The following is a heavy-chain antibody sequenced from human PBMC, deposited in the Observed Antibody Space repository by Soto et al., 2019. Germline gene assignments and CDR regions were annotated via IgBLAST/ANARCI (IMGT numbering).Heavy chain of an antibody. CDR3: ARVDCDFWSGYYNFDY. CDR1: GGSISSGDYY. CDR2: IYYSGST. Sequence: PSETLSLTCTVSGGSISSGDYYWSWIRQPPGKGLEWIGYIYYSGSTYYNPSLKSRVTISVDTSKNQFSLKLSSVTAADTAVYYCARVDCDFWSGYYNFDYWGQGTLVTVSS. J-gene: IGHJ4*02. D-gene: IGHD3-3*01. V-gene: IGHV4-30-4*01.